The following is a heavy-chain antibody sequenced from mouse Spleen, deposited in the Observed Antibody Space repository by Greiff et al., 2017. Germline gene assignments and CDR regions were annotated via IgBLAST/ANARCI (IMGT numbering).Heavy chain of an antibody. CDR3: ARDGDYEGYAMDY. Sequence: VQVVESGPGLVAPSQSLSITCTVSGFSLTSYGVHWVRQPPGKGLEWLGVIWAGGSPNYNSALMSRLSISKDNSKSQVFLKMNSLQTDDTAMYYCARDGDYEGYAMDYWGQGTSVTVSS. CDR2: IWAGGSP. D-gene: IGHD2-4*01. CDR1: GFSLTSYG. J-gene: IGHJ4*01. V-gene: IGHV2-9*02.